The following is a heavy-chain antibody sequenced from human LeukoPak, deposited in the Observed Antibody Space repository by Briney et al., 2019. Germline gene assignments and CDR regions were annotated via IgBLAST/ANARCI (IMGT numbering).Heavy chain of an antibody. CDR1: GFTFSSYW. CDR3: VRGMDY. J-gene: IGHJ4*02. V-gene: IGHV3-74*03. Sequence: GGSLRLSCAASGFTFSSYWMHWVRQAPGKGLVWVSGIKSDGSTTKYADSVKGRLTISRDNAKNTLHLQMNSLRAEDTAVYYCVRGMDYWGQGTLVTVSS. CDR2: IKSDGSTT.